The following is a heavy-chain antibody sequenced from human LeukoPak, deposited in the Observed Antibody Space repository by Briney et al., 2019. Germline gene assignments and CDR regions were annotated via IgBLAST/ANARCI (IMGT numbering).Heavy chain of an antibody. V-gene: IGHV4-39*01. CDR1: GGSISSSSYY. CDR3: ARRRRKSVLAAADTGYFDY. CDR2: IYYSGST. J-gene: IGHJ4*02. Sequence: SETLSLTCTVSGGSISSSSYYWGWIRQPPGKGLEWIGSIYYSGSTYYNPSLKSRVTISVDTSKNQFSLKLSSVTAADTAVYYCARRRRKSVLAAADTGYFDYWGQGTLVTVSS. D-gene: IGHD6-13*01.